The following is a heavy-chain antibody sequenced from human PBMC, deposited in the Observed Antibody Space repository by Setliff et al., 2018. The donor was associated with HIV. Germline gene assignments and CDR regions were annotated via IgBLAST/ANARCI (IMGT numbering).Heavy chain of an antibody. D-gene: IGHD6-13*01. J-gene: IGHJ4*02. CDR2: IYHSGST. CDR1: GGSISSGNYY. V-gene: IGHV4-39*07. Sequence: PSETLSLTCNVSGGSISSGNYYWSWIRLPAGKGLEWIGSIYHSGSTYYNPSLKSRVTISVDTSKNQFSLKLSSVTAADTAVYYCARPGIGDSSSWYYFDYWGQGTLVTVSS. CDR3: ARPGIGDSSSWYYFDY.